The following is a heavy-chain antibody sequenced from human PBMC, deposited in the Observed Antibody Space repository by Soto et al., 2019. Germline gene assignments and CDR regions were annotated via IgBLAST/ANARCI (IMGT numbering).Heavy chain of an antibody. D-gene: IGHD2-2*01. Sequence: ASVKVSCKASGYTFTGYYMHRVRRAPGEGLEWMGWINPNSGGTKYAQKFQGGVTMTMATSTNTVYMELSGLRPDDTAVYYCARHVPEGGYYDGMDFWGQGTSGTVSS. CDR1: GYTFTGYY. CDR3: ARHVPEGGYYDGMDF. J-gene: IGHJ6*02. CDR2: INPNSGGT. V-gene: IGHV1-2*02.